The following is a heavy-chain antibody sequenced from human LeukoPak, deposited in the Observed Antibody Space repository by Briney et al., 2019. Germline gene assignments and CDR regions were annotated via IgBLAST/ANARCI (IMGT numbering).Heavy chain of an antibody. Sequence: PSETLSLTCAVYGGSFSGYYWSRIRQPPGKGLEWIGEINHSGSTNYNPSLKSRVTISVDTSKNQFSLKLSSVTAADTAVYYCARRRQNYYGSGSDYWGQGTPVTVSS. CDR1: GGSFSGYY. CDR3: ARRRQNYYGSGSDY. CDR2: INHSGST. V-gene: IGHV4-34*01. J-gene: IGHJ4*02. D-gene: IGHD3-10*01.